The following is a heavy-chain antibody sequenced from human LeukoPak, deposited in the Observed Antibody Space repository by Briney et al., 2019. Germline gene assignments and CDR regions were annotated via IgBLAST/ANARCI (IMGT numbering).Heavy chain of an antibody. V-gene: IGHV4-4*02. J-gene: IGHJ4*02. CDR1: GGSISSSNW. CDR2: IYHSGST. CDR3: ARVHPDTAIPLDY. Sequence: SETLSLTCAVSGGSISSSNWWSWVRQPPGKGLEWIGEIYHSGSTNYNPSLKSRVTVSVDTSKNQFSLKLSSVTAADTAVYYCARVHPDTAIPLDYWGQGNLVTVSS. D-gene: IGHD5-18*01.